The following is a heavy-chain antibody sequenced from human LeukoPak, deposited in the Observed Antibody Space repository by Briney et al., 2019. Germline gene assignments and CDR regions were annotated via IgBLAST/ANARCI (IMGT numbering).Heavy chain of an antibody. J-gene: IGHJ4*02. V-gene: IGHV4-61*02. CDR3: ARARGSGSYEGEYFSSDPYYFDY. CDR1: GGSISSGTYS. CDR2: IYTSVST. Sequence: SETLSLTCTVSGGSISSGTYSWSWIRQPAGKGLEWIGRIYTSVSTKSNPSLNSRVTISVDTSKNQFSLKLSSVTAADTAVYYCARARGSGSYEGEYFSSDPYYFDYWAREPWSPSPQ. D-gene: IGHD3-10*01.